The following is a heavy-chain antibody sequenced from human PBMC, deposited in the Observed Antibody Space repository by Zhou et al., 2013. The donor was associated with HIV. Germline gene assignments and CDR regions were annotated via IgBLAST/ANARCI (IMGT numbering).Heavy chain of an antibody. CDR2: IIPIFGTA. J-gene: IGHJ6*02. Sequence: QVQLVQSGAEVKKPGSSVKVSCKASGGTFSSYAISWVRQAPGQGLEWMGGIIPIFGTANYAQKFQGRVTITTDESTSTAYMELSSLRSEDTAVYYCARAGHYYDSSGPPYGMDVWGQGTTVTVSS. V-gene: IGHV1-69*05. CDR3: ARAGHYYDSSGPPYGMDV. CDR1: GGTFSSYA. D-gene: IGHD3-22*01.